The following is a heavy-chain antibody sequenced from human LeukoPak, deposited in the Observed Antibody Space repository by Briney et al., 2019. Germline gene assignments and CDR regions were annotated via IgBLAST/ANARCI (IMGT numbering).Heavy chain of an antibody. J-gene: IGHJ5*02. CDR3: ARRRILWTWFDP. CDR1: GYSFTSYW. CDR2: IYPGDSDT. Sequence: GESLKISCKGSGYSFTSYWVGWVRQMPGKGLEWMGIIYPGDSDTTYSTSFQGQVTISADKSISTAYLQWSSLKASDTAMYYCARRRILWTWFDPWGQGTLVTVSS. D-gene: IGHD2/OR15-2a*01. V-gene: IGHV5-51*01.